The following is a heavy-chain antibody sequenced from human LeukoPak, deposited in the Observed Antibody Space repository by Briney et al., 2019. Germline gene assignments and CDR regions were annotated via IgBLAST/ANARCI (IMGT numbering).Heavy chain of an antibody. CDR3: ARVQFKQWLVKSAFDI. J-gene: IGHJ3*02. Sequence: SETLSLTCTVSGGSISSSSYYWGWIRQPPGKGLEWIGSISYSGSTYYNPSLKSRVTISVDPSNNQFSLKLTSVTAADTAVYYCARVQFKQWLVKSAFDIWGQGTMVTVSS. CDR1: GGSISSSSYY. D-gene: IGHD6-19*01. V-gene: IGHV4-39*07. CDR2: ISYSGST.